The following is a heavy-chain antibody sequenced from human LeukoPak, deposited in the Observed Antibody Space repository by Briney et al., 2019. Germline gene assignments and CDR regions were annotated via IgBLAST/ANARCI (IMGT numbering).Heavy chain of an antibody. Sequence: PSETLSLTCTVSGGSISSGGYYWSWIRQPPGKGLEWIGYINHSGSTNYNPSLKSRVTISVDTSKNQFSLKLSSVTAADTAVYYCARGPGYSYGFDYWGQGTLVTVSS. CDR2: INHSGST. CDR1: GGSISSGGYY. V-gene: IGHV4-30-2*01. J-gene: IGHJ4*02. CDR3: ARGPGYSYGFDY. D-gene: IGHD5-18*01.